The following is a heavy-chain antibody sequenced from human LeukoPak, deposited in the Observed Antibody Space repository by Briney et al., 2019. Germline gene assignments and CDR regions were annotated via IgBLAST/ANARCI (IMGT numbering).Heavy chain of an antibody. J-gene: IGHJ4*02. CDR1: GYSFTSYW. CDR3: ARQEPGYSSGWPDY. V-gene: IGHV5-51*01. D-gene: IGHD6-19*01. CDR2: IYPGDSDT. Sequence: GESLKISCKGSGYSFTSYWIGWVRQMPGKGLEWMGIIYPGDSDTRYSPSFQGQVTISADKSIRTDYRQWSSLKASDTAMYYCARQEPGYSSGWPDYWGQGTLVTVSS.